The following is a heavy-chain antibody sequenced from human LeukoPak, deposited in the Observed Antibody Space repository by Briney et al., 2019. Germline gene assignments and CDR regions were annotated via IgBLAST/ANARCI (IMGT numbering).Heavy chain of an antibody. CDR2: ISATGYTT. CDR1: GLTFSNYA. J-gene: IGHJ5*02. D-gene: IGHD2-15*01. CDR3: AKRFCSGGSCSPNWFDP. V-gene: IGHV3-23*01. Sequence: GESLRLSCAASGLTFSNYAMSWVRQAPGRGLEWVSVISATGYTTYYADFVKGRFTISRDNSKNTLYLQMNSLRAEDTAVYYCAKRFCSGGSCSPNWFDPWGQGTLVTVSS.